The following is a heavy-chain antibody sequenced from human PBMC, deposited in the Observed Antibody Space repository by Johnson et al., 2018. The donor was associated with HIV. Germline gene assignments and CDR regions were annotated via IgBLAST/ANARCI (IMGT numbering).Heavy chain of an antibody. J-gene: IGHJ3*01. CDR1: GFTFSSYA. CDR3: VREGGYCSGGSCYWAFDL. V-gene: IGHV3-30-3*01. D-gene: IGHD2-15*01. Sequence: QVQLVESGGGVVQPGRSLRLSCAASGFTFSSYAVHWVRQAPGKGLEWVAVISYDGSNKYYADSVKGRFTISRDNSKNSLFLQMNSLRAEDTALYYCVREGGYCSGGSCYWAFDLWGQGTMVTVSS. CDR2: ISYDGSNK.